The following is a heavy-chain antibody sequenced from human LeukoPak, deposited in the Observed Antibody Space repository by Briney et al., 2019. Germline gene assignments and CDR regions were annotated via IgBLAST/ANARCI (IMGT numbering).Heavy chain of an antibody. V-gene: IGHV1-69*13. D-gene: IGHD6-13*01. J-gene: IGHJ6*03. CDR1: GGTFSSYA. CDR2: IIPIFGTA. Sequence: SVKVSCKASGGTFSSYAISWVRQAPGQGLEWMGVIIPIFGTANYAQKFQGRVTITADESTSTAYMELSSLRSEDTAVYYCARATAAGTGGYYYYYMDVWGKGTTVTVSS. CDR3: ARATAAGTGGYYYYYMDV.